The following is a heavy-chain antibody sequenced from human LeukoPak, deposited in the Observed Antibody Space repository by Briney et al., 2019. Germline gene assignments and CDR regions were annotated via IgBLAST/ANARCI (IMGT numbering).Heavy chain of an antibody. V-gene: IGHV1-2*06. J-gene: IGHJ4*02. CDR2: INPNSGGT. Sequence: GASVKVSCKASGYAFTGYYIYWVRQAPGQGLEWMGRINPNSGGTDYAQKFQGRVTMTRDTSITTAYMELSRLRSDDTAVYFCAREGLEAFDYWGQETLVTVSS. D-gene: IGHD1-1*01. CDR1: GYAFTGYY. CDR3: AREGLEAFDY.